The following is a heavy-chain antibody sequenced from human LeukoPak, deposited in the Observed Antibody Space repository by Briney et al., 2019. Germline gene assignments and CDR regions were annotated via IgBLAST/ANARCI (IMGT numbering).Heavy chain of an antibody. CDR2: ITSNGGST. CDR1: GFTFSNAW. J-gene: IGHJ4*02. Sequence: GGSLRLSCAASGFTFSNAWMSWVRQAPGKGLEYVSAITSNGGSTYYANSVKGRFTISRDNSKNTLYLQMGSLRTEDMAVYYCARRPAVTGSYYFDSWGQGTLVTVSS. CDR3: ARRPAVTGSYYFDS. V-gene: IGHV3-64*01. D-gene: IGHD1-26*01.